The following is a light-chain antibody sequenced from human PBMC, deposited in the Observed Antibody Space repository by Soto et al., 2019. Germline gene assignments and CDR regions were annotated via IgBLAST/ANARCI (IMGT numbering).Light chain of an antibody. Sequence: DIPMTQSPSSLSASVGDRVTITCRASQDINNYSAWYQQKPGKVPKLLIYGASTLQSGVPSRFSGSGSGTDFTLTISSLQPEDVATYYCQKYNSAPLTFGGGTKVEIK. CDR3: QKYNSAPLT. CDR1: QDINNY. V-gene: IGKV1-27*01. CDR2: GAS. J-gene: IGKJ4*01.